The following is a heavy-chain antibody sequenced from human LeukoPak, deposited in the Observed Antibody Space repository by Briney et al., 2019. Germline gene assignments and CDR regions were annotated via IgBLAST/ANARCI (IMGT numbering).Heavy chain of an antibody. CDR1: GYTFTSYY. CDR3: ARDRRGRLGLTLMYYYYGMDV. D-gene: IGHD3-9*01. CDR2: INPSGGST. V-gene: IGHV1-46*01. Sequence: ASVKVSCKASGYTFTSYYMHWVRQAPGQGREWMGIINPSGGSTSYAQKFQGRVTMTRDTSTSTVYMELSSLRSEGTAVYYCARDRRGRLGLTLMYYYYGMDVWGQGTTVTVSS. J-gene: IGHJ6*02.